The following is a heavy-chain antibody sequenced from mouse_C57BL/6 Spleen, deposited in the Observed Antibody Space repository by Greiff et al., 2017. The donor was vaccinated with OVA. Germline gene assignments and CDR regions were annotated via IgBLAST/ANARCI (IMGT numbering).Heavy chain of an antibody. D-gene: IGHD1-1*01. V-gene: IGHV1-55*01. CDR2: IYPGSGST. CDR1: GYTFTSYW. CDR3: AYYGRSYVYAMDY. J-gene: IGHJ4*01. Sequence: VQLQQPGAELVKPGASVKMSCKASGYTFTSYWITWVKQRPGQGLEWIGDIYPGSGSTNYNEKFKSKATLTVDTSSSTAYMQLSSLTSEDSAVYYCAYYGRSYVYAMDYWGQGTSVTVSS.